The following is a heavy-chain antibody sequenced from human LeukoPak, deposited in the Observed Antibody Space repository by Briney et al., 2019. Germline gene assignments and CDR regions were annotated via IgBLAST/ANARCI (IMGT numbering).Heavy chain of an antibody. J-gene: IGHJ3*02. CDR2: IYPGDSDI. V-gene: IGHV5-51*01. CDR1: GYSFPSYW. D-gene: IGHD6-6*01. Sequence: GESLKISCKGSGYSFPSYWIGWVRQMPGKGLEWMGNIYPGDSDIRYSPSFQGQVTLSADKPIRTAYLQWSSLKASDTAMYYCARRAHEKLAAFDIWGQGTMVTVSS. CDR3: ARRAHEKLAAFDI.